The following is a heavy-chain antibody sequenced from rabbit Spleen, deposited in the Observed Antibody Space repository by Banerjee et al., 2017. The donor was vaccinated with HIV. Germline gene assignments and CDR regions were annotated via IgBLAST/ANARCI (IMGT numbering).Heavy chain of an antibody. CDR2: IEPIFGNT. CDR3: VRDQAGDADYGPYYFNL. Sequence: QEQLVESGGGLVQPEGSLTLTCTASGFSFSSSYYMCWVRQAPGKGLEWIGYIEPIFGNTYYANWVNGRFTISSHNAQNTLYLQLSSLTAADTATYFCVRDQAGDADYGPYYFNLWGQGTLVTVS. D-gene: IGHD2-1*01. J-gene: IGHJ4*01. V-gene: IGHV1S45*01. CDR1: GFSFSSSYY.